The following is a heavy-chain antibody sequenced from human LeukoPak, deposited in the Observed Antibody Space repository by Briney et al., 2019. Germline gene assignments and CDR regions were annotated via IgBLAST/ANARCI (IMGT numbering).Heavy chain of an antibody. CDR1: GFTFSSYG. V-gene: IGHV3-30*03. D-gene: IGHD4-17*01. J-gene: IGHJ4*02. CDR2: ISYDGSNK. Sequence: GGSLRLSCAASGFTFSSYGMHWVRQAPGKGLEWVAVISYDGSNKYYADSVKGRFTISRDNSKNTLYLQMNSLRAEDTAVYYCAREGRGWSVTSVTEDYWGQGTLVTVSS. CDR3: AREGRGWSVTSVTEDY.